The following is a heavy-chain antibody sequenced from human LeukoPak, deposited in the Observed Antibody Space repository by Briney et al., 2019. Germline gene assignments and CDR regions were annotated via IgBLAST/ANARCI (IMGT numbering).Heavy chain of an antibody. CDR3: AKQSYARSLGE. D-gene: IGHD2-8*01. V-gene: IGHV3-23*01. CDR2: TNSGGSST. Sequence: QPGGSLRLSFATSGFPFSDFSMSWVRQAPGKGLEWISTTNSGGSSTDYAESVKGRFTISRDNSKTTLYLQMSSLRVEDTAMYYCAKQSYARSLGEGGPGTLVTVSS. CDR1: GFPFSDFS. J-gene: IGHJ4*02.